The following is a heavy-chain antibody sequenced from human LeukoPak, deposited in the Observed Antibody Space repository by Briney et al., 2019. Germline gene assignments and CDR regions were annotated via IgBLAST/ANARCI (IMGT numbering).Heavy chain of an antibody. CDR1: GGTFSSYA. CDR2: IIPIFGTA. V-gene: IGHV1-69*13. CDR3: ARDYYYGMDV. J-gene: IGHJ6*04. Sequence: GASVKVSCKASGGTFSSYAISWVRQAPGQGLEWMGGIIPIFGTANYAQKFQGIVTITADESTSTAYMELSSLRSEDTAVYYRARDYYYGMDVWSKGTTVTVSS.